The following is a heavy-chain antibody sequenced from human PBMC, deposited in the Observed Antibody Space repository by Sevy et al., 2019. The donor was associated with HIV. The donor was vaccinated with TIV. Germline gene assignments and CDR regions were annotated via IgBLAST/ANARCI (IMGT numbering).Heavy chain of an antibody. V-gene: IGHV4-39*01. CDR3: ARHSTISRYYYYYYMDV. Sequence: SETLSLTCNVSGGSISSSTYYWGWIRQPPGKGLEWIGSIYYSGCSYYNPSLKSGDTISVDTSKTQFSLKLSFVTAANPAVYYCARHSTISRYYYYYYMDVWGKGTTVTVSS. CDR1: GGSISSSTYY. D-gene: IGHD3-3*01. CDR2: IYYSGCS. J-gene: IGHJ6*03.